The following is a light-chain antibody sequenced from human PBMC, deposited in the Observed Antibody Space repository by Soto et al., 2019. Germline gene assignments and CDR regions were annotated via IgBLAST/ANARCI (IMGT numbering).Light chain of an antibody. Sequence: IVVAQSTGHLFVSPEDRAXXSGRARQSVGSNYLAGYQQKPGQANRRIIYGAARRATGSADRLSGSGSGTDFTLTISRLQAEDFAVDYCHHYGRSPGTFGQVTKLDLK. CDR2: GAA. V-gene: IGKV3-20*01. CDR3: HHYGRSPGT. J-gene: IGKJ1*01. CDR1: QSVGSNY.